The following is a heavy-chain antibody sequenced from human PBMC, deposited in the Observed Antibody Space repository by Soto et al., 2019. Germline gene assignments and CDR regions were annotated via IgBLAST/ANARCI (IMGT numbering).Heavy chain of an antibody. CDR3: ANYDNSRFGFWG. J-gene: IGHJ4*02. CDR2: TYHRGTT. Sequence: PSETLSLTCTVSGASISSYYWSWIRQPAGKGLEWIGFTYHRGTTNYNPSLKSRVTIVVDTSQNQFSLRLRSVTAADTAVYYCANYDNSRFGFWGWGQGTLVTVSS. V-gene: IGHV4-59*13. D-gene: IGHD3-22*01. CDR1: GASISSYY.